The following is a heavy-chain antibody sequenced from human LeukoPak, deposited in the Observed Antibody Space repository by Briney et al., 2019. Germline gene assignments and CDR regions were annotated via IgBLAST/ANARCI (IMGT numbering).Heavy chain of an antibody. CDR3: AKDLGVNGGNSPDAFDI. Sequence: GGSLRLSCAASGLTFSSYGMHWVRQAPGKGLEWVAFIRYDGSNKYYADSVKGRFTISRDNSKNTLYLQMNSLRAEDTAVYYCAKDLGVNGGNSPDAFDIWGQGTMVTVSS. V-gene: IGHV3-30*02. J-gene: IGHJ3*02. CDR2: IRYDGSNK. CDR1: GLTFSSYG. D-gene: IGHD4-23*01.